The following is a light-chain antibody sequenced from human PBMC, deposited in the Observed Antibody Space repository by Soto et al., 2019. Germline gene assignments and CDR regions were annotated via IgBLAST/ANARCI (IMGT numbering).Light chain of an antibody. J-gene: IGKJ1*01. CDR3: QQDINYPWT. Sequence: DIPLTQSPSTLSASLPGRPHHXRIASQSISSWLAWYQQKPGKPPKVLIYGASNLQSGVPPRFSGSGSGTDFTLAISSLQPEDSATYYCQQDINYPWTFGQGTKVDI. CDR1: QSISSW. V-gene: IGKV1-5*01. CDR2: GAS.